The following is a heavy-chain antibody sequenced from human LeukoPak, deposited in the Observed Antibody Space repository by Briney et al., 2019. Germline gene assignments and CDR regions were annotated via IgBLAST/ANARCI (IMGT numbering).Heavy chain of an antibody. CDR2: INPNSGGT. Sequence: ASVKVSCKASGYTFTGYYMHWVRQAPGQGLEWMGWINPNSGGTNYAQKFQGRVTMTRDTSISTAYMELSRLRSDDTAVYYCARGSSGSYLYFDYWGQGTLVTVSS. CDR1: GYTFTGYY. V-gene: IGHV1-2*02. D-gene: IGHD1-26*01. J-gene: IGHJ4*02. CDR3: ARGSSGSYLYFDY.